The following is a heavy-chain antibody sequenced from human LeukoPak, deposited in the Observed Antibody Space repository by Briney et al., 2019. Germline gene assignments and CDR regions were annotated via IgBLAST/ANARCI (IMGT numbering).Heavy chain of an antibody. J-gene: IGHJ4*02. CDR1: DGSDNNYY. Sequence: SETLSLTCTVSDGSDNNYYWSWIRQPPGKGLEWIGWIYFNGNTRYNPSLKSRVTISLDTSGNQFSLKLSSLAAADTAVYYCARHKSGGTCPLDHWGQGTLVTVSS. CDR2: IYFNGNT. D-gene: IGHD1-26*01. CDR3: ARHKSGGTCPLDH. V-gene: IGHV4-59*08.